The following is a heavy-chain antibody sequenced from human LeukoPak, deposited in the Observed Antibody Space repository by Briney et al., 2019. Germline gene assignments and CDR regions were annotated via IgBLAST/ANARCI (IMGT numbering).Heavy chain of an antibody. J-gene: IGHJ4*02. D-gene: IGHD3-3*01. CDR1: GFTFSSHS. CDR2: ISSSSSYI. Sequence: GGSLRLSCAASGFTFSSHSINWVRQAPGKGLEWVSYISSSSSYIYYADSVKGRFAISRDNAKNSLYLQMNSLRAEDTAIYYCARDPRLEISGMVIDMLDYWGQGTLVTVSS. V-gene: IGHV3-21*01. CDR3: ARDPRLEISGMVIDMLDY.